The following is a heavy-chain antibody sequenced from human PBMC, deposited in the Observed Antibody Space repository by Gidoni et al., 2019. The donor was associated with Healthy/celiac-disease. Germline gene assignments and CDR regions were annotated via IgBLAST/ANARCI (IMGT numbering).Heavy chain of an antibody. V-gene: IGHV3-53*04. CDR1: GFTVSRNY. D-gene: IGHD2-15*01. CDR3: ARGIAATPYAFDI. J-gene: IGHJ3*02. Sequence: EVQLVESGGGLVQPGGSLRLSCAASGFTVSRNYMSWVRQAPGKGLGWVSVIYSCGSTYYADSVKGRFTISRHNSKNTLYLQMNSLRAEDTAVYYCARGIAATPYAFDIWGQGTMVTVSS. CDR2: IYSCGST.